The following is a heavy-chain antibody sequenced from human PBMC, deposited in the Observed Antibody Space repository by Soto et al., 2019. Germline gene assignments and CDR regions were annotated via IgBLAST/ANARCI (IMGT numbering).Heavy chain of an antibody. CDR1: GGSFSGYY. J-gene: IGHJ4*02. CDR3: ARGPSVGGAFDY. V-gene: IGHV4-34*01. Sequence: QVQLQQWGAGLLKPSETLSLTCAVYGGSFSGYYWSWIRQPPGMGLEWIGEINHSGSTNYNPSLRSRVTISVDTSKNQFSLKLSSVTAADTAVYYCARGPSVGGAFDYWGQGTLVTVSS. CDR2: INHSGST.